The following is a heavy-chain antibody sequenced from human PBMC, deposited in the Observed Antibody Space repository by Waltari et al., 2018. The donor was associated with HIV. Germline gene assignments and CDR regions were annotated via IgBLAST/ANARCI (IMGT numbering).Heavy chain of an antibody. J-gene: IGHJ4*02. V-gene: IGHV1-18*01. CDR2: ISGHTGNT. CDR3: ARGWHYYDTSGYYSYFDY. CDR1: GYTFTSYG. D-gene: IGHD3-22*01. Sequence: QVQLVQSGAEVKKPGASVKVSCKASGYTFTSYGIGWVRQAPGQGLEWMGWISGHTGNTKDEQKLQGGVTLTTDTSTSTAYMELRSLRSDDTAVYYCARGWHYYDTSGYYSYFDYWGQGTLVTVSS.